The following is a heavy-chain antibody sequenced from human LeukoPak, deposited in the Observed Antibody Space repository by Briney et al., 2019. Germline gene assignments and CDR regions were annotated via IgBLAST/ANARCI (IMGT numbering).Heavy chain of an antibody. Sequence: GGSLRLSCAASGFTFSSYAMNWVRQAPGKGLEWVSAISGSGGGTYYSDSVKGRFTISRDNSKNTLYLQMNSLRAEDTAVYYCARDRRGTAVAETDIWGQGTMVIVSS. V-gene: IGHV3-23*01. D-gene: IGHD6-19*01. CDR1: GFTFSSYA. CDR2: ISGSGGGT. CDR3: ARDRRGTAVAETDI. J-gene: IGHJ3*02.